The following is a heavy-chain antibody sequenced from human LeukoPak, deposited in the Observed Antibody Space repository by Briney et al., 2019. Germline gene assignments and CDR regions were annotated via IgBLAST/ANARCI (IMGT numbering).Heavy chain of an antibody. V-gene: IGHV1-18*01. D-gene: IGHD3-22*01. CDR3: ARERDPHYYDSSGYYSAFDI. CDR2: ISAYNGNT. Sequence: ASVNVSCKASGYTFTSYGISWVRQAPGQGLEWMGWISAYNGNTNYAQKLQGRVTMTTDTSTSTAYMELRSLRSDDTAVYYCARERDPHYYDSSGYYSAFDIWGQGTMVTVSS. CDR1: GYTFTSYG. J-gene: IGHJ3*02.